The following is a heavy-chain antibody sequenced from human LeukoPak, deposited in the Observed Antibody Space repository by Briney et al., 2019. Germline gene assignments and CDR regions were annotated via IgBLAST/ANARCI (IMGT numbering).Heavy chain of an antibody. CDR3: ARGVQSGTLFGY. J-gene: IGHJ4*02. D-gene: IGHD3-3*01. V-gene: IGHV3-7*03. Sequence: PGGSLRLSCVASGFTFSSYWMSWVRQAPGKGLEWVANIKEDGSEKNYVDSVKGRITVSRDNAKNSLYLQMNSLRAEDTAVYYCARGVQSGTLFGYWGQGTLVTVSS. CDR1: GFTFSSYW. CDR2: IKEDGSEK.